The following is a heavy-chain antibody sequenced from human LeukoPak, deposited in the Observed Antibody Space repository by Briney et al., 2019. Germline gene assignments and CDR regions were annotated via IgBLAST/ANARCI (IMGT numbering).Heavy chain of an antibody. Sequence: ASVTVSCKAIGYNFATSGISWVRQAPGQGLEWMGWISSFNGNTHYAERLQDRVSMTTDTSTSTAYMELRSLSSDDTAVYYCARILVALYGLDVWGRGTTVIVSS. D-gene: IGHD3-3*01. CDR1: GYNFATSG. CDR2: ISSFNGNT. CDR3: ARILVALYGLDV. J-gene: IGHJ6*02. V-gene: IGHV1-18*01.